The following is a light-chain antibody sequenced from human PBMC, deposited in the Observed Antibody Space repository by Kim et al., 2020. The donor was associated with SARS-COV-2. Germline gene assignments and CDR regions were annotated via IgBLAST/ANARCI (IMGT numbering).Light chain of an antibody. J-gene: IGKJ2*01. CDR3: QHYNNWPHDT. CDR2: AAS. V-gene: IGKV3D-15*01. CDR1: QSVSSN. Sequence: EIVMTQSPATLSVSPGERATLSCRASQSVSSNLAWYQQKPDQAPRLLIYAASIRATGIPARFSGSGSETEFTLTISSLQSEDFAVYYCQHYNNWPHDTFGQGTKLEI.